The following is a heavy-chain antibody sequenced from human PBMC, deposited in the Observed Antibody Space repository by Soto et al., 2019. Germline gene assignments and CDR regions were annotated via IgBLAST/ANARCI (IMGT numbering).Heavy chain of an antibody. V-gene: IGHV3-30*18. CDR3: FKGRGGSSEATNRELF. CDR2: LLSDGYNK. Sequence: PGGSLRLSCAASGFTFGGSGMHWVCQAPGKGLEWLAVLLSDGYNKLYADSVRGRFSISRDASKNTLFLQMNSLRADDTAVYYCFKGRGGSSEATNRELFWGQGTQVTVSS. D-gene: IGHD1-7*01. CDR1: GFTFGGSG. J-gene: IGHJ4*02.